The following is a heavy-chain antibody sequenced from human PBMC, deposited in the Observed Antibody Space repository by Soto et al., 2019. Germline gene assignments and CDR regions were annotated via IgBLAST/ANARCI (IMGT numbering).Heavy chain of an antibody. J-gene: IGHJ4*02. CDR1: GYTFTSSA. CDR3: ARDGAVAGDSNFDY. D-gene: IGHD6-19*01. CDR2: INAGNGNI. Sequence: ASVKVSCKASGYTFTSSAIHWVRQAPGQGLEWMGWINAGNGNIKHSQKFQHRVTITRDTSASTAYMELSSLRFEDTAVYYCARDGAVAGDSNFDYWGQGTRVTVSS. V-gene: IGHV1-3*01.